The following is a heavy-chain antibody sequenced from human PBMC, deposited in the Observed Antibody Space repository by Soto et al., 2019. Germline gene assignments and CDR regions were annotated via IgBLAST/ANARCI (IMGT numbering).Heavy chain of an antibody. CDR2: IYYSGST. CDR1: GGSISSSSYY. J-gene: IGHJ4*02. CDR3: ARHTTDVGADY. V-gene: IGHV4-39*01. D-gene: IGHD1-26*01. Sequence: SETLSLTCTVSGGSISSSSYYWGWIRQPPGKGLEWIGSIYYSGSTYYNPSLKSRVTISVDTSKNQFSLKLSSVTAADTAVYYCARHTTDVGADYWGQGTLVTVSS.